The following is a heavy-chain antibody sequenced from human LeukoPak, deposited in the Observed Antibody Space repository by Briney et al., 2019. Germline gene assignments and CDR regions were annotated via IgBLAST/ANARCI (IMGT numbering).Heavy chain of an antibody. Sequence: GASVKVSCKASGYTFTGYYMHWVRQAPGQGLEWMAWINPNSGGTNYAQKFQGRVTMTRDTSISTAYMELSRLRSDDTAVYYCATPESGYSSGWFDYWGQGTLVTVSS. CDR3: ATPESGYSSGWFDY. CDR2: INPNSGGT. V-gene: IGHV1-2*02. CDR1: GYTFTGYY. J-gene: IGHJ4*02. D-gene: IGHD6-19*01.